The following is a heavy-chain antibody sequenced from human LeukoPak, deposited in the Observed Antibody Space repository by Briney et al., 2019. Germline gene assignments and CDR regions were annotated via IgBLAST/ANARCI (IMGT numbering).Heavy chain of an antibody. V-gene: IGHV1-46*01. D-gene: IGHD3-10*01. Sequence: ASVKVSCKASGYTFTSYYMHWVRQAPGQGLEWMGIINPSGGSTSYAQKFPGRVTMTRDTSTSTVYMELSSLTSEDTAVYYCARDRAVRGVIITLGYWGQGTLVTVSS. CDR1: GYTFTSYY. CDR3: ARDRAVRGVIITLGY. J-gene: IGHJ4*02. CDR2: INPSGGST.